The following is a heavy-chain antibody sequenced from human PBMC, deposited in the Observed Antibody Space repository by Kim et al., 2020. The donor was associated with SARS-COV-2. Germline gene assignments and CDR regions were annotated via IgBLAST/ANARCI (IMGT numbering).Heavy chain of an antibody. CDR3: ARALERITIFGVVIENPNWFDP. J-gene: IGHJ5*02. D-gene: IGHD3-3*01. V-gene: IGHV1-8*01. CDR1: GYTFTSYD. CDR2: MNPNSGNT. Sequence: ASVKVSCKASGYTFTSYDINWVRQATGQGLEWMGWMNPNSGNTGYAQKFQGRVTMTRNTSISTAYMELSSLRSEDPAVYYCARALERITIFGVVIENPNWFDPWGQGTLVTVSS.